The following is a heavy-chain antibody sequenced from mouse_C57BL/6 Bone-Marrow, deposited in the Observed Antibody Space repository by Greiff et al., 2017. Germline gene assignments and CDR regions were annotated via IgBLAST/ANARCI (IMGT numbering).Heavy chain of an antibody. D-gene: IGHD1-1*01. Sequence: QVQLKESGPELVKPGASVKISCKASGYTFTDYYINWVKQRPGQGLEWIGWIFPGSGSTYYNEKFKGKATLTVDKSPSTAYMLLSSLTSEDSAVYFCARDTTVVDWYFDVWGTGTTVTVSS. J-gene: IGHJ1*03. CDR2: IFPGSGST. V-gene: IGHV1-75*01. CDR1: GYTFTDYY. CDR3: ARDTTVVDWYFDV.